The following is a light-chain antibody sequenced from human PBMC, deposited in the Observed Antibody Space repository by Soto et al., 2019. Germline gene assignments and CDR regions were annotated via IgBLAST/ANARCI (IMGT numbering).Light chain of an antibody. Sequence: EIVMTQSPATLSVSPGERATLSCRASQSVSSNLAWYQQKPGQAPRLLIYGASTRATGIPARFSGSGSETEFTLTISSLQSEDFAVYYCQQYNNWTKTFGQGTKVDIX. CDR1: QSVSSN. J-gene: IGKJ1*01. CDR3: QQYNNWTKT. V-gene: IGKV3-15*01. CDR2: GAS.